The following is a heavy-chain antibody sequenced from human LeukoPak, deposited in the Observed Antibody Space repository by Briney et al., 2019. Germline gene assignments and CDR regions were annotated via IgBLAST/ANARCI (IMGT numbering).Heavy chain of an antibody. CDR1: GGSISSGGYY. CDR2: IHYTGAT. V-gene: IGHV4-31*03. D-gene: IGHD5-12*01. Sequence: SETLSLTCTVSGGSISSGGYYWSWLRQFPGTGLNWLGYIHYTGATYYTPSLRSRLIISIDRSKNQFSLKLSSVTAADTAVYYCARSSTSDYALADDLWGQGTLVTVSS. J-gene: IGHJ4*01. CDR3: ARSSTSDYALADDL.